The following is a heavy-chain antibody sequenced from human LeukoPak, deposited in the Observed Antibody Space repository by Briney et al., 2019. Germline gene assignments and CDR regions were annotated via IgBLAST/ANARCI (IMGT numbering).Heavy chain of an antibody. J-gene: IGHJ4*02. CDR3: ARTKNSGRYYYFDY. CDR2: IKPDGSEK. V-gene: IGHV3-7*01. D-gene: IGHD3-22*01. CDR1: GFTFSTYW. Sequence: GGSLRFSSADSGFTFSTYWMSWLRQVPGKGLEWVANIKPDGSEKYYADSVKGRFSISRDNAKNSLYLQMNNLRAEDTAVYYCARTKNSGRYYYFDYWGPGTLVTVSS.